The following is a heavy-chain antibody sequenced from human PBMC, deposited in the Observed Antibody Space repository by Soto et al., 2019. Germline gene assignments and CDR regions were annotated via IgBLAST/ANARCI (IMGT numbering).Heavy chain of an antibody. V-gene: IGHV1-3*01. CDR3: ARDPGDSSGYYYYYGMDV. CDR1: GYTFTSYA. J-gene: IGHJ6*02. D-gene: IGHD3-22*01. Sequence: GASVKVSCKASGYTFTSYAMHWVRQAPGQRLEWMGWINAGNGDTKYSQKFQGRVTITRDTSASTAYMELSSLRSEDTAVYYCARDPGDSSGYYYYYGMDVWGQGTTVTVSS. CDR2: INAGNGDT.